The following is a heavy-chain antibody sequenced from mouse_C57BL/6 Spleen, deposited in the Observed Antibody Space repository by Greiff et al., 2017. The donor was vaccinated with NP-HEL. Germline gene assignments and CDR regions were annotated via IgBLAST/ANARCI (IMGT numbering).Heavy chain of an antibody. CDR1: GYTFTDYY. CDR3: ARSSYYYGSSSCWYFDV. V-gene: IGHV1-26*01. CDR2: INPNNGGT. D-gene: IGHD1-1*01. Sequence: VQLQQSGPELVKPGASVKISCKASGYTFTDYYMNWVKQSHGKSLEWIGDINPNNGGTSYNQKFKGKATLTVDKSSSTAYMELRSLTSEDSAVYYCARSSYYYGSSSCWYFDVWGTGTTVTVSS. J-gene: IGHJ1*03.